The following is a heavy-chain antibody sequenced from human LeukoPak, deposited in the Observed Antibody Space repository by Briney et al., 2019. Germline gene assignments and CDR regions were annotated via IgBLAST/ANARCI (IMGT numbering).Heavy chain of an antibody. J-gene: IGHJ4*02. CDR2: ISSSGSTI. D-gene: IGHD6-19*01. CDR1: GFTFSSYE. Sequence: PGGSLRLSCAASGFTFSSYEMNWVRQAPGKGLEWVSYISSSGSTIYYADSVKGRFTISRDTSKNTLHLQMNSLRAEDTAVYYCAKDLDGSGLYGGIDFWGQGTLVTVSS. CDR3: AKDLDGSGLYGGIDF. V-gene: IGHV3-48*03.